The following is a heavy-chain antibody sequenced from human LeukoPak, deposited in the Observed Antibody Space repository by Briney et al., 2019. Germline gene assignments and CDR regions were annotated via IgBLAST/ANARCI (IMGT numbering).Heavy chain of an antibody. CDR3: AREWTTQDAFDI. D-gene: IGHD2-15*01. J-gene: IGHJ3*02. CDR2: IYYSGST. V-gene: IGHV4-59*01. Sequence: PSETLSLTCTVSGGSISSYYWSWIRQPPGKGLEWIGYIYYSGSTKYNPSLKSRVTISVDTSKKQFSLKLSSVTAADTAVYYCAREWTTQDAFDIWGQGTMVTVSS. CDR1: GGSISSYY.